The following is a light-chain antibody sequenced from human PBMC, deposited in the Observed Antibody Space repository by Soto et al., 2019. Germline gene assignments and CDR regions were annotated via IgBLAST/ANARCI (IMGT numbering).Light chain of an antibody. J-gene: IGKJ5*01. V-gene: IGKV2-28*01. CDR1: QSLLNSNGYNL. CDR2: LGY. Sequence: VLTLSRLHLPVTLGQPASISCRSSQSLLNSNGYNLLDWYLQKPGPSPQLLIYLGYNRASGVPDRFSGSGSGTDFTLKISRVEAEDVGVYYCMQALQTPITFGQGTRLEIK. CDR3: MQALQTPIT.